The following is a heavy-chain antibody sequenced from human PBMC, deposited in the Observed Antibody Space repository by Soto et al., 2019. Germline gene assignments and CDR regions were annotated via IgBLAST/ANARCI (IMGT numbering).Heavy chain of an antibody. J-gene: IGHJ4*02. Sequence: EVQLLESGGGLVQPGGSLRLSCAASGFTFSSYAMSWVRQAPGKGLEWVSTISATGDRTYYAGSVKGRFTISRDNSKNTLELQMNSLRAEDTAIYYCAKVATVIAGTPYYFDYWGQGTLVTGSS. CDR3: AKVATVIAGTPYYFDY. CDR2: ISATGDRT. V-gene: IGHV3-23*01. D-gene: IGHD1-7*01. CDR1: GFTFSSYA.